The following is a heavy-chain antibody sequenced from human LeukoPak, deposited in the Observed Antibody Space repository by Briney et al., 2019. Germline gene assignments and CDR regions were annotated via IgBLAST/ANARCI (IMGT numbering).Heavy chain of an antibody. V-gene: IGHV1-2*02. CDR3: ARGRSSILGH. J-gene: IGHJ4*02. CDR2: VNPNTGGT. D-gene: IGHD3-16*01. CDR1: GYTFTGYY. Sequence: ASVTVSCKASGYTFTGYYMHWVRQAPGQGLEWMGWVNPNTGGTNYAQTFQGRVTITTDTSTSTAYMGLSELTADDWAVYFCARGRSSILGHWGQGTLVTVSS.